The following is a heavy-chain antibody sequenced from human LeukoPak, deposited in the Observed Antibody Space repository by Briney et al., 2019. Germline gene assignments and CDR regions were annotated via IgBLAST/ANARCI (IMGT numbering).Heavy chain of an antibody. CDR3: LAIIVVVAATQFDF. V-gene: IGHV3-48*03. Sequence: GRSLRLSCAASGFTFSNYEMNWVRQAPGKGLEWVSYIGSSGSTIYYADSVKGRFTISRDNAKNSLYLQMNSLRAEDTAVYYCLAIIVVVAATQFDFWGQGTLVTVSS. J-gene: IGHJ4*02. CDR2: IGSSGSTI. CDR1: GFTFSNYE. D-gene: IGHD2-15*01.